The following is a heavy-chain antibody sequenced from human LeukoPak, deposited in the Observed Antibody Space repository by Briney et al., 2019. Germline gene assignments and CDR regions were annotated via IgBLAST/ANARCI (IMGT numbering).Heavy chain of an antibody. CDR2: INPNSGGT. CDR3: ARESRRDIVVLPAADFDY. V-gene: IGHV1-2*02. CDR1: GYTFTSYA. J-gene: IGHJ4*02. Sequence: ASVKVSCKASGYTFTSYAMHWVRQAPGQGLEWMGWINPNSGGTNYAQKFQGRVTMTRDTSISTAYMELRSLRSDDTAVYYCARESRRDIVVLPAADFDYWGQGTLVTVSS. D-gene: IGHD2-2*01.